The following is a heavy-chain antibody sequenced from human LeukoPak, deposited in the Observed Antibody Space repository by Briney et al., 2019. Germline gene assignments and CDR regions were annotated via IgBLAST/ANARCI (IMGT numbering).Heavy chain of an antibody. V-gene: IGHV3-23*01. CDR2: ISGSGPST. CDR3: ARLPTFYYDSSHYHYDY. J-gene: IGHJ4*02. CDR1: GFTFSSYA. Sequence: GGSLRLSCAASGFTFSSYAMSWVRQAPGKGLEWASSISGSGPSTDYADSVKGRFTISRDKSKNTLYLQMNSLRAEDTAVYYCARLPTFYYDSSHYHYDYWGQGTLVTVSS. D-gene: IGHD3-22*01.